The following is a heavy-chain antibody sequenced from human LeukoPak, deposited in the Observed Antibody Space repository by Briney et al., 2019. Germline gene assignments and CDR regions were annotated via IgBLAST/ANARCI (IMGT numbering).Heavy chain of an antibody. CDR3: AREPRTYYYDSSVGN. Sequence: GASVKVSCKASGYTFTSYDINWVRQATGQGLEWMGRINPNSGGTNYAQKFQGRVTMTRDTSISTAYMELSRLRSDDTAVYYCAREPRTYYYDSSVGNWGQGTLVTVSS. CDR2: INPNSGGT. CDR1: GYTFTSYD. D-gene: IGHD3-22*01. V-gene: IGHV1-2*06. J-gene: IGHJ4*02.